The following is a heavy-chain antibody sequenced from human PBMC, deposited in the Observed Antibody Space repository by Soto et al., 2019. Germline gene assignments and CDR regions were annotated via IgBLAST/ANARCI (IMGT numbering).Heavy chain of an antibody. CDR2: ISYDGNNE. D-gene: IGHD3-10*01. V-gene: IGHV3-30*18. J-gene: IGHJ5*01. CDR1: GFTFSSCA. CDR3: AKDLSYGTLDWFDF. Sequence: PGGSLRLSCAASGFTFSSCAMHWVRQAPGKGLEWVAVISYDGNNEHYADSVKGRFTISRDNSKNTLYLQMNSLRAEDTAVYYCAKDLSYGTLDWFDFWGQGTLVTVSS.